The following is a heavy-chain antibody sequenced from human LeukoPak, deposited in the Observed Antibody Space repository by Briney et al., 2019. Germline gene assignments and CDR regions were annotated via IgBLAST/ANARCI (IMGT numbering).Heavy chain of an antibody. D-gene: IGHD2-8*01. CDR3: ARVGYCTNGVCSPLYYYMDV. J-gene: IGHJ6*03. Sequence: ASVKVSCKASGYTFTGYGISWVRQAPGQGLEWMGWISAYNGNTNYAQKLQGRVTMTTDTSTSTAYMELRSLRSDDTAVYYCARVGYCTNGVCSPLYYYMDVWGKGTTVTVSS. CDR1: GYTFTGYG. V-gene: IGHV1-18*01. CDR2: ISAYNGNT.